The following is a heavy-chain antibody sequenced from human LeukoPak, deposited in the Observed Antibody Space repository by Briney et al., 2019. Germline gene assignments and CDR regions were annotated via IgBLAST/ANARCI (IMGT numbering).Heavy chain of an antibody. V-gene: IGHV4-59*01. CDR2: IYYSGST. CDR1: GGSISSYY. Sequence: SETLSLTCTVSGGSISSYYWSWIRQPPGKGLEWIGYIYYSGSTNYNPSLKSRVTISVDTSKNQFSLKLSSVTAADTAVYYCARGVIVVVPAAITSSWYFDLWGRGTLVTVSS. CDR3: ARGVIVVVPAAITSSWYFDL. D-gene: IGHD2-2*01. J-gene: IGHJ2*01.